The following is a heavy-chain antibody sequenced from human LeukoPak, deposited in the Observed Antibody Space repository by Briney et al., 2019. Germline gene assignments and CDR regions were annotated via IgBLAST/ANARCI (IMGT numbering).Heavy chain of an antibody. CDR2: ISSSSSTI. Sequence: GGSLRLSCAASGFTFSSYSMNWVRQAPGKGLEWVSYISSSSSTIYYADSVKGRFTISRDNAKNSLYLQMNSLRAEDTAVYYCARGTVRGYSGYDYPYWFDPWGQGTLVTVSS. CDR1: GFTFSSYS. D-gene: IGHD5-12*01. V-gene: IGHV3-48*01. J-gene: IGHJ5*02. CDR3: ARGTVRGYSGYDYPYWFDP.